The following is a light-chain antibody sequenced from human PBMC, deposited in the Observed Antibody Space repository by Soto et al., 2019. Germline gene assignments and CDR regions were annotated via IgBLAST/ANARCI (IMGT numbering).Light chain of an antibody. J-gene: IGKJ5*01. CDR1: QSIRNY. CDR3: QQSYSTPPT. CDR2: SAS. V-gene: IGKV1-39*01. Sequence: DLQMSQSPPSLSASVGDRVTITCRASQSIRNYLNWYQQKPGKAPNVLIYSASTLPSGVPSRFSGSGSGTDFILTISSVRPEDFATYFCQQSYSTPPTFGQGTRLEIK.